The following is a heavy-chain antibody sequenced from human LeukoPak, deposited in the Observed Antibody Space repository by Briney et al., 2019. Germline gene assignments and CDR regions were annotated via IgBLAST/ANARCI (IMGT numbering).Heavy chain of an antibody. CDR3: AREPGSVAGFYFDY. CDR2: IKQDGSEK. V-gene: IGHV3-7*01. CDR1: GFTFSSYW. J-gene: IGHJ4*02. Sequence: GGSLRLSCAASGFTFSSYWMSWVRQAPGKGLEWVANIKQDGSEKYYVDSVKGRFTISRDNAKNSLYLQMNSLRAEDTAVYYCAREPGSVAGFYFDYWGQGTLVTVSS. D-gene: IGHD6-19*01.